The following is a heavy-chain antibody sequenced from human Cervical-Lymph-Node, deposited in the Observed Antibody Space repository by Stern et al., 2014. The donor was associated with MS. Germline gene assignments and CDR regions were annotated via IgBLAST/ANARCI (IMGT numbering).Heavy chain of an antibody. J-gene: IGHJ6*01. CDR1: FNFRSYW. D-gene: IGHD2-2*01. Sequence: EVQLVESGGGLVQPGGSLRLSCAGFNFRSYWMHWVRQAPGKGLVWVACINSDGSRRYADSVKCRFTISRDNAKNTMYLQMSSLRVEDTAVYYCARGVVSVSTLGDYYYGMDVWGQGTTVTVSS. CDR3: ARGVVSVSTLGDYYYGMDV. CDR2: INSDGSR. V-gene: IGHV3-74*01.